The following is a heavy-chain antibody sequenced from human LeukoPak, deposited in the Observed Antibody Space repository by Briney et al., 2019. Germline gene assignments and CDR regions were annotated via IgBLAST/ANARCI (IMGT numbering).Heavy chain of an antibody. CDR3: AKGGDLITYFDY. V-gene: IGHV3-23*01. CDR2: ISGSGGTP. Sequence: PGGSLRLSCAASGFTFSTYSMNWVRQAPGKGLEWVSTISGSGGTPHYADSVKGRFTISRDNSKNTLHLQMNSLRAEDTAVYYCAKGGDLITYFDYCGQGTLVTVSS. J-gene: IGHJ4*02. CDR1: GFTFSTYS. D-gene: IGHD3-16*01.